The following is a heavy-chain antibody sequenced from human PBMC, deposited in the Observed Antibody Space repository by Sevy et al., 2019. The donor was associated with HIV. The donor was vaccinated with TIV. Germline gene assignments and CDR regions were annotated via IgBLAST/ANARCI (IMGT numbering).Heavy chain of an antibody. D-gene: IGHD3-3*02. Sequence: SETLSLTCTVSGGYVSSGGHYWGWVRQPPGKGLEWIGYIHYSGNTNYNPSLKSRVTISVDTSKEQFSLKLSSVTAADTAVYYCARDRIFAVGFNGMDVWGQGPTVTVSS. J-gene: IGHJ6*02. CDR3: ARDRIFAVGFNGMDV. CDR2: IHYSGNT. V-gene: IGHV4-61*08. CDR1: GGYVSSGGHY.